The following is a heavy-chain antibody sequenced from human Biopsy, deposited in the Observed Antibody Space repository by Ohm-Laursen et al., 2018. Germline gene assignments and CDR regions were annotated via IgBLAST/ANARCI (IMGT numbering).Heavy chain of an antibody. CDR1: GFTFSNYE. J-gene: IGHJ4*02. CDR2: ISSSNII. CDR3: ARWDY. Sequence: SLRLSCAASGFTFSNYEMNWVRQAPGKGLEWVSYISSSNIIYYADSVKGRFTISRDNAKNSLYLQMNSLRVEDTAVYYCARWDYWGQGTLVTVSS. V-gene: IGHV3-48*03.